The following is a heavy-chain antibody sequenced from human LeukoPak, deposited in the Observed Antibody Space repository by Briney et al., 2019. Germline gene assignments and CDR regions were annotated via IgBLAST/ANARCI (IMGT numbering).Heavy chain of an antibody. D-gene: IGHD3-3*01. CDR2: ISAYNGNT. J-gene: IGHJ4*02. CDR1: GYTFTSYG. V-gene: IGHV1-18*01. CDR3: ASGRTIFGVVIMPLDY. Sequence: ASVKVSCKASGYTFTSYGISWVRQAPGQGLEWVGWISAYNGNTNYAQKLQGRVTMTTDTSTSTAYMELRSLRSDDTAVYYCASGRTIFGVVIMPLDYWGQGTLVTVSS.